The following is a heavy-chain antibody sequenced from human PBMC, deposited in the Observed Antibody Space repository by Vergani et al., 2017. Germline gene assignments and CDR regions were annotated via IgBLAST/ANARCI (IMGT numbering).Heavy chain of an antibody. CDR1: GFSFGSYG. CDR3: AREYYDFWSGYYYYYYMDV. D-gene: IGHD3-3*01. CDR2: IWYDGSNK. V-gene: IGHV3-33*01. Sequence: QVQLVESGGGVVQPGGSLRLSCAASGFSFGSYGMHWVRVRQAPGKGLEWLAVIWYDGSNKYYADSVKGRFTISRDNSKNTLYLQMNSLRAEDTAVYYCAREYYDFWSGYYYYYYMDVWGKGTTVTVSS. J-gene: IGHJ6*03.